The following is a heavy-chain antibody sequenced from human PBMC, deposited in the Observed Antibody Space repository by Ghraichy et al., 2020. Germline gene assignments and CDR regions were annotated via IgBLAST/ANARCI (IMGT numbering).Heavy chain of an antibody. V-gene: IGHV3-7*04. Sequence: WVAHIKQDGSEQYYVDSVKGRFTISRDNAKNSLYLQMNSLRVEDKALYYCARGRWWELLMGASYFDYWGLGSLVT. J-gene: IGHJ4*02. CDR2: IKQDGSEQ. D-gene: IGHD1-26*01. CDR3: ARGRWWELLMGASYFDY.